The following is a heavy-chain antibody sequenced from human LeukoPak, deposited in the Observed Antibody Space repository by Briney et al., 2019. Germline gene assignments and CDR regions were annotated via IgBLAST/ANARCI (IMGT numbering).Heavy chain of an antibody. CDR3: ARGPNYGSRSDYFDY. D-gene: IGHD3-10*01. CDR1: GFTFSDYW. Sequence: GGSLRLSCAASGFTFSDYWMNWVRQAPGKGVEWVANMKEDGSEKYCVDCVKGRFTISRDNAKNSLYLQMNSLRVEDTAVYYCARGPNYGSRSDYFDYWGQGTLVTVSS. V-gene: IGHV3-7*03. CDR2: MKEDGSEK. J-gene: IGHJ4*02.